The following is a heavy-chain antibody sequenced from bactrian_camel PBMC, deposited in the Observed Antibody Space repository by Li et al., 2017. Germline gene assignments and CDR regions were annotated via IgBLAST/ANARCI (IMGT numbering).Heavy chain of an antibody. CDR2: IEDDGSET. D-gene: IGHD2*01. V-gene: IGHV3S6*01. J-gene: IGHJ4*01. CDR1: GYTYNRFS. Sequence: QLVESGGGSVQPGGSLRLSCAASGYTYNRFSGAWVRQTPGKGLEWVSSIEDDGSETYYADSVKGRFTISQDIAKNIVYLRMNGLKPEDTAVYYCGADLQIRSGYCYKTNNYWGQGTQVTVS. CDR3: GADLQIRSGYCYKTNNY.